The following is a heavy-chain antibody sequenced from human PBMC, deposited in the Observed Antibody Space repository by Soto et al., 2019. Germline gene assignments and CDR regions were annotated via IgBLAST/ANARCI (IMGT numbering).Heavy chain of an antibody. CDR3: ASSHAGAHITAAVH. CDR1: GGSISSGGYS. Sequence: TLSLTCAVSGGSISSGGYSWSWIRQPPGKGLEWIGYIYHSWSTYYNPSLKSRVTISVDRSKNQFSLKLSSVTAADTAVYYCASSHAGAHITAAVHWGQGTLVTVSS. V-gene: IGHV4-30-2*01. CDR2: IYHSWST. J-gene: IGHJ4*02. D-gene: IGHD6-13*01.